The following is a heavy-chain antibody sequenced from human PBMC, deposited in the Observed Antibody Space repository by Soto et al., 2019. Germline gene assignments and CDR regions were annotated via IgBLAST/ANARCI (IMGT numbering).Heavy chain of an antibody. CDR1: GYTFTSYG. CDR3: ASHTWDCSSPACPYFDY. D-gene: IGHD2-2*01. J-gene: IGHJ4*02. Sequence: ASVKVSCKASGYTFTSYGISWVRQAPGQGLEWMGWISAYNGNTNYAQKLQGRVTMTTDTSTSTAYVELRSLRSDDTAVYYCASHTWDCSSPACPYFDYWGQGTLVTVSS. CDR2: ISAYNGNT. V-gene: IGHV1-18*01.